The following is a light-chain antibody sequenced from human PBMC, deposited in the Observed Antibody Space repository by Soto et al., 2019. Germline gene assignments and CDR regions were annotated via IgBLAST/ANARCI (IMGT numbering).Light chain of an antibody. CDR3: QQRSNWPAIT. CDR2: DAS. Sequence: IVLTQSPANMSLSPGERATLSCRASRSVSSYLAWYQQKPGQAPRLLIYDASNRATGIPARFSGSGSGTDFSLTISRLEPEDFAIYYCQQRSNWPAITFGQGTRLESK. V-gene: IGKV3-11*01. J-gene: IGKJ5*01. CDR1: RSVSSY.